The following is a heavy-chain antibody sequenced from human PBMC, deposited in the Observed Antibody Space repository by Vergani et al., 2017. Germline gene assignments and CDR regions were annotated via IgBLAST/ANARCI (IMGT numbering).Heavy chain of an antibody. J-gene: IGHJ4*02. CDR2: IRNKAYGGTT. CDR3: SRGRGYSFGYSDY. CDR1: GFSFCDYA. Sequence: EVQLVESGGGLVPPGRSLILSCAASGFSFCDYAMTWVRQAPGKGLEWVAFIRNKAYGGTTEYAASVKGRFTISRDDSKRLAYLQLSGLKTEDTAVYFCSRGRGYSFGYSDYGGQGTLVTVSA. V-gene: IGHV3-49*04. D-gene: IGHD5-18*01.